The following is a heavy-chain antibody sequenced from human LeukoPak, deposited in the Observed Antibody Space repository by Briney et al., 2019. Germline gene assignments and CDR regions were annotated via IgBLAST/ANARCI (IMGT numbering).Heavy chain of an antibody. CDR1: GYTFTSYG. CDR3: ARDHRTESDGYYFVNELWYFDL. V-gene: IGHV1-18*01. D-gene: IGHD3-22*01. J-gene: IGHJ2*01. Sequence: ASVKVSCKASGYTFTSYGISWVRQAPGQGLEWMGWISAYNGNTNYAQKLQGRVTISRDTGASTVYMELSSLRSEDTAVYYCARDHRTESDGYYFVNELWYFDLWGRGTLVSVSS. CDR2: ISAYNGNT.